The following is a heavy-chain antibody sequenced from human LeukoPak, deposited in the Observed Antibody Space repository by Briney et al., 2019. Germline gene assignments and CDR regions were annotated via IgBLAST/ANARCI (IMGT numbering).Heavy chain of an antibody. V-gene: IGHV1-24*01. D-gene: IGHD3-16*01. J-gene: IGHJ4*02. CDR2: FDIEDEKR. Sequence: GASVKVSCKVSGHTLTELSVHWVRQAPGKGLEWLRGFDIEDEKRWYERKFRGRVTVTEDTSIDTAYMELSGLTSDDTAVYFCTTEYMTSAWRWGYWGQGTLVVVSS. CDR3: TTEYMTSAWRWGY. CDR1: GHTLTELS.